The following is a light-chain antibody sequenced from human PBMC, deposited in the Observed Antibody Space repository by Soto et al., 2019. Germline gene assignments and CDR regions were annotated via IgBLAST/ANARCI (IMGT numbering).Light chain of an antibody. Sequence: QSALAQPASVSGSPGQSITISCTGTSGFVGSFRLVSWYQQHPGKAPQVMISEGHRRPSGVPDRFSGSTSVNAAALTTSALQADYEAHYHPCLSIGATTYVFGTATGSPS. CDR1: SGFVGSFRL. CDR3: CLSIGATTYV. CDR2: EGH. V-gene: IGLV2-23*01. J-gene: IGLJ1*01.